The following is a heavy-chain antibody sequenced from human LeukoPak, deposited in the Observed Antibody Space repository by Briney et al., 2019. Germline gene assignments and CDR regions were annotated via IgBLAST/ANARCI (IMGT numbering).Heavy chain of an antibody. V-gene: IGHV4-30-2*01. Sequence: PSQTLSLTCTVSGGSISSGGYYWSWIRQPPGKGLEWIGYIYHSGSTYYNPSLKSRVTISVDRSKNQFSLKLSSVTAADTAVYYCAGEYSSSWPELYYFDYWGQGTLVTVSS. CDR3: AGEYSSSWPELYYFDY. CDR1: GGSISSGGYY. J-gene: IGHJ4*02. CDR2: IYHSGST. D-gene: IGHD6-13*01.